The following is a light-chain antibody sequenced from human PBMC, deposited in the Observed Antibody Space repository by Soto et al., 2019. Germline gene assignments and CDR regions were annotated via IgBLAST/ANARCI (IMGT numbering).Light chain of an antibody. Sequence: DIQMTQSPSALSASVGDRVTITCPASQSISSWLAWYQQKPGKAPKLLIYDASSLESGVPSRFSGRGSGTEFTLTISSLQSEDFATYYCQQYNSYPTFGQGTKVEIK. J-gene: IGKJ1*01. CDR1: QSISSW. V-gene: IGKV1-5*01. CDR2: DAS. CDR3: QQYNSYPT.